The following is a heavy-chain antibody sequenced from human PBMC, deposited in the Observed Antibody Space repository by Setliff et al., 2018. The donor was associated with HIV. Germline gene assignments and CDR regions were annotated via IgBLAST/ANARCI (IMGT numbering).Heavy chain of an antibody. CDR1: GFTFGSYS. CDR3: VRDYGSGTNFFYSMEV. J-gene: IGHJ6*03. Sequence: ASVKVSCAASGFTFGSYSMNWVRQAPGKGLEWISSISSSSTFIHYANSVSGRFTISRDSAKNSLYLQMNSLRAEDTAVYYCVRDYGSGTNFFYSMEVWGKGTTVTVSS. CDR2: ISSSSTFI. V-gene: IGHV3-21*01. D-gene: IGHD3-10*01.